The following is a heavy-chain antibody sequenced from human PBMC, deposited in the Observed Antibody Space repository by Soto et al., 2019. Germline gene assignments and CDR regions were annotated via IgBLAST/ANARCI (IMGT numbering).Heavy chain of an antibody. CDR3: AKGRSYYYYYGVDV. CDR1: GFAFSSYG. CDR2: IGSRSATI. Sequence: PGGSLRLSCAASGFAFSSYGMNWVRQAPGKGLEWVSYIGSRSATIYYADSVKDRFTISRDNSKSTLYLQMNSLRAEDTALYYCAKGRSYYYYYGVDVWGQGTTVTVSS. J-gene: IGHJ6*02. V-gene: IGHV3-48*01.